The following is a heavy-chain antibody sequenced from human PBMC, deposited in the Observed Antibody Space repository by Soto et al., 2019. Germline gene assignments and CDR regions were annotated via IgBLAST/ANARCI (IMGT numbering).Heavy chain of an antibody. V-gene: IGHV4-30-4*01. Sequence: QVQLQESGPGLVKPSQTLSLTCTVSGGSISNPDYYWSWIRQPPGKGLEWIGSIFYNGETSYSPSLESRLSMSVETSKNKFSLSLRSVTASDTAVYFCAREGRLQSLDYWGQGTLVTVSS. CDR1: GGSISNPDYY. CDR2: IFYNGET. J-gene: IGHJ4*02. D-gene: IGHD4-4*01. CDR3: AREGRLQSLDY.